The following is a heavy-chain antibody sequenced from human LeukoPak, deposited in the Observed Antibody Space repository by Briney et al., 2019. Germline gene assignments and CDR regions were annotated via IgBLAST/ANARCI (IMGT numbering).Heavy chain of an antibody. D-gene: IGHD6-19*01. CDR2: IYYSGST. CDR3: ARAPAVAGTYRKQYYFDY. CDR1: GGSISSGGYY. J-gene: IGHJ4*02. V-gene: IGHV4-31*03. Sequence: PSETLSLTCTVSGGSISSGGYYWSWIRQHPGKGLEWIGYIYYSGSTYYNPSLKSRVTISVDTSKNQFSPQLNSVTPEDTAVYYCARAPAVAGTYRKQYYFDYWGQGTLVTVSS.